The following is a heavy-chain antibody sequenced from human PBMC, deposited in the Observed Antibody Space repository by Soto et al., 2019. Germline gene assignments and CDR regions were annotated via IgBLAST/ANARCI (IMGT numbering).Heavy chain of an antibody. J-gene: IGHJ6*02. Sequence: GESLKISCKGSGYSFTNYWISWVRQMPGKGLEWMGRIDPSDSYIKYSPSFQGHVTISADNSISTAYLQWSSLKASDTAMYYCARQDCSRTRSYNFGMDVWGQGTTVTVSS. D-gene: IGHD2-2*02. V-gene: IGHV5-10-1*01. CDR1: GYSFTNYW. CDR2: IDPSDSYI. CDR3: ARQDCSRTRSYNFGMDV.